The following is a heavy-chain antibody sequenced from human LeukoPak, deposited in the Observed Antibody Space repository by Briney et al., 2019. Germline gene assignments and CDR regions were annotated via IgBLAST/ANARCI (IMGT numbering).Heavy chain of an antibody. J-gene: IGHJ4*02. CDR2: IYYRGST. V-gene: IGHV4-59*01. Sequence: SETLSLTCTVSGGSISSYYWSWIRQPPGKGLVWIGYIYYRGSTNYNPSLKNRVTISVDTSKNQFSLKLSSVTAADTAVYYCAREGSMVRGAYDYWGQGTLVTVPS. CDR1: GGSISSYY. CDR3: AREGSMVRGAYDY. D-gene: IGHD3-10*01.